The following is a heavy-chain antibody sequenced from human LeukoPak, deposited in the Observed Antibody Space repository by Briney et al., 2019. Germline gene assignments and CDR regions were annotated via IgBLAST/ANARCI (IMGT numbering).Heavy chain of an antibody. V-gene: IGHV1-69*04. CDR3: ARGGGTSRYAAIYH. CDR1: GGTFSNFA. Sequence: SVKVSCKASGGTFSNFAFSWVRQAPGQGLEWIGRIIPVLGTPDYAQKFQGRVTITADNTTSTAYMEVNRLTSEDTAVYCCARGGGTSRYAAIYHWGQGTLLRVSS. J-gene: IGHJ4*02. D-gene: IGHD5-12*01. CDR2: IIPVLGTP.